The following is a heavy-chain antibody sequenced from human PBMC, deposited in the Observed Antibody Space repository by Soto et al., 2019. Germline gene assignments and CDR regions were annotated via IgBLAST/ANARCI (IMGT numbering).Heavy chain of an antibody. J-gene: IGHJ5*02. CDR3: AKAVSTYYDILTGYSTYNWFDP. CDR2: ISGSGGST. CDR1: GFTFSSYA. Sequence: GGSLRLSCAASGFTFSSYAMSWVRQAPGKGLEWVSAISGSGGSTYYADSVKGRFTISRDNSKNTLYLQMNSLRAEDTAVYYCAKAVSTYYDILTGYSTYNWFDPWGQGTLVTVSS. V-gene: IGHV3-23*01. D-gene: IGHD3-9*01.